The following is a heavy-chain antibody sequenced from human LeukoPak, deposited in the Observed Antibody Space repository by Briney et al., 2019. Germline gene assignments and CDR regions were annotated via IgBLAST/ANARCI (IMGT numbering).Heavy chain of an antibody. CDR3: AREETNWGVAFDI. V-gene: IGHV1-2*02. J-gene: IGHJ3*02. D-gene: IGHD7-27*01. CDR1: AYTFSGYY. CDR2: INPNSGGT. Sequence: ASVKVSCKASAYTFSGYYMHWVRQAPGQGLEWMGWINPNSGGTNYAQKFQGRVTMTRDTSISTAYMELSRLRSDDTAVYYCAREETNWGVAFDIWGQGTMVTVSS.